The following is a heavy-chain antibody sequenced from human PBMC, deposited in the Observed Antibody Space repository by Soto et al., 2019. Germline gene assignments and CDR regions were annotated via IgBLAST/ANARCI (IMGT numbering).Heavy chain of an antibody. Sequence: SETLSLTCTVSGGSINSYYWSWIRQPPGKGLEWIGYIYSSGNTNYNPSLKSRLTMSVDTSKNQLSLKLSSVTAADTALYYCARGDYYDSSGFDYWGQGTLVTVSS. V-gene: IGHV4-59*12. D-gene: IGHD3-22*01. CDR3: ARGDYYDSSGFDY. CDR1: GGSINSYY. J-gene: IGHJ4*02. CDR2: IYSSGNT.